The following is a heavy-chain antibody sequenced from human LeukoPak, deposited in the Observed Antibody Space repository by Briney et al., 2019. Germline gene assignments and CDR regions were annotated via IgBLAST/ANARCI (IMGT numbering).Heavy chain of an antibody. CDR2: ISTYNGNT. J-gene: IGHJ4*02. D-gene: IGHD4-11*01. Sequence: ASVNVSCKASGYTFTSNGISWVRQAPGQGHERMGCISTYNGNTNNALKVQGRVTMTTDTSTSTAYMELRNLRSDDTAVYYCARDPTTQTFDYWGQGTLVTVSS. CDR1: GYTFTSNG. CDR3: ARDPTTQTFDY. V-gene: IGHV1-18*01.